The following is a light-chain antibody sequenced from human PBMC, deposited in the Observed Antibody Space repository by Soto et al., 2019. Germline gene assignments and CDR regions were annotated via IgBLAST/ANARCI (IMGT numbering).Light chain of an antibody. V-gene: IGLV2-11*01. Sequence: QSALTQPRSVSGSPGQSVTISCTGTSSAVGGYNYVSWYQQHPGKAPKLMIYDVSKRPSGVPDRFSGSKSGNTASLTISGLLAEDEADYYCCSYAGSYVFGTGTKLTVL. CDR3: CSYAGSYV. CDR1: SSAVGGYNY. CDR2: DVS. J-gene: IGLJ1*01.